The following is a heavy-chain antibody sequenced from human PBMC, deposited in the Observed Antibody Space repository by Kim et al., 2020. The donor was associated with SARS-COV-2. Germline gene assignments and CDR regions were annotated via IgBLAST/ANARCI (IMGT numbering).Heavy chain of an antibody. J-gene: IGHJ4*02. CDR2: ISGSGGST. Sequence: GGSLRLSCAASGFTFSSYAMSWVRQAPGKGLEWVSAISGSGGSTYYADSVKGRFTISRDNSKNTLYLQMNSLRAEDTAVYYCAKEVAPDDYYDSSGYYDYWGQGTLVTVSS. CDR1: GFTFSSYA. CDR3: AKEVAPDDYYDSSGYYDY. D-gene: IGHD3-22*01. V-gene: IGHV3-23*01.